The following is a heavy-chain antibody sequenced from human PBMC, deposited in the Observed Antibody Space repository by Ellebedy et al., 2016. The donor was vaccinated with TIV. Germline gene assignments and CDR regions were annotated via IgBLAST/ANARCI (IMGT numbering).Heavy chain of an antibody. CDR1: GDSIDNNKW. CDR3: ARHRNIVVVTGHWYFDL. J-gene: IGHJ2*01. V-gene: IGHV4-4*02. Sequence: MPSETLSLTCVISGDSIDNNKWWGWVRQPPGKGLEWIGEVNHVGRTNYKASLKSRVTISVDTSKNQFSLKLNSVTAAETAVFYCARHRNIVVVTGHWYFDLWGRGTLVTVSS. D-gene: IGHD2-21*02. CDR2: VNHVGRT.